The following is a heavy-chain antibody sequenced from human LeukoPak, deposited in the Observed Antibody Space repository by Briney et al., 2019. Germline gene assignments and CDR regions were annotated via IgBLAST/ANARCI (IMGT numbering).Heavy chain of an antibody. CDR1: GFTFSSYC. J-gene: IGHJ3*02. D-gene: IGHD2-8*02. V-gene: IGHV3-30*18. CDR2: ISYDGSNK. CDR3: AKIVVVYAPQGGENHDAFDI. Sequence: GGSLRLSCAASGFTFSSYCMHWVRQAPGKGLEWVAVISYDGSNKYYADSVKGRFTISRDNSKNTLYLQMNSLRAEDTAVYYCAKIVVVYAPQGGENHDAFDIWGQGTMVTVSS.